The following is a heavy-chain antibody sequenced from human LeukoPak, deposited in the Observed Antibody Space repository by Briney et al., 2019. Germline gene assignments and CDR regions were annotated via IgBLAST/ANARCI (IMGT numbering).Heavy chain of an antibody. D-gene: IGHD4-17*01. CDR3: ARQGDYGDYVVVY. J-gene: IGHJ4*02. Sequence: GESLKISCKGSGYSFSSYWIGWVRRMPGKGLEWMGIIYPGDSDTRYSPSFQGQVTISADKSISTAYLQWSSLKASDTAMYYCARQGDYGDYVVVYWGQGTLVTVSS. V-gene: IGHV5-51*01. CDR1: GYSFSSYW. CDR2: IYPGDSDT.